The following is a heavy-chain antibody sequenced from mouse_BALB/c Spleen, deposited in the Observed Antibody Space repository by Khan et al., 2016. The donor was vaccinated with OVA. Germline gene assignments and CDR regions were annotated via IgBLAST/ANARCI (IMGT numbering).Heavy chain of an antibody. D-gene: IGHD1-1*01. V-gene: IGHV3-2*02. CDR3: ARSVTITTVVATDFDY. CDR2: ISYSGRT. J-gene: IGHJ2*01. CDR1: GYSITSDYA. Sequence: EVELVESGPGLVKPSQSLSLTCTVTGYSITSDYAWNWIRQFPGNKLEWMGYISYSGRTSYNPSLKSRISITRDTSKKQFFLKLNSVTTEDTSTYYCARSVTITTVVATDFDYWGQGTTLTVSS.